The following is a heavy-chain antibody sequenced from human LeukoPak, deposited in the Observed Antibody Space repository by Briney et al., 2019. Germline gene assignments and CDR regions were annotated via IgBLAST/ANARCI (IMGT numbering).Heavy chain of an antibody. J-gene: IGHJ4*02. CDR1: GFTVSSNY. Sequence: GGSLRLSCAASGFTVSSNYMSWVRQAPGKGLEWVSVIYSGGSTYYADSVKGRLTISRHNSKNTLYLQMNSLRAEDTAVYYCARATHYYYDSSGYLNGGYYFDYWGQGTLVTVSS. V-gene: IGHV3-53*04. CDR3: ARATHYYYDSSGYLNGGYYFDY. CDR2: IYSGGST. D-gene: IGHD3-22*01.